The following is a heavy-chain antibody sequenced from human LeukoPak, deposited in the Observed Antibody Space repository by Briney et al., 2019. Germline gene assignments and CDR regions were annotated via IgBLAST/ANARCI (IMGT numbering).Heavy chain of an antibody. CDR3: AKAYDLWSGYPLFDF. J-gene: IGHJ4*02. Sequence: GGSLRLSCATSGFSLSSYGMHWVRQAPGKGLEWVSGISDSGGSTYYADSVKGRFTLSRDNSKNMLYLQMNSLRAEDTAVYYCAKAYDLWSGYPLFDFWGQGTLVTVSS. CDR2: ISDSGGST. CDR1: GFSLSSYG. V-gene: IGHV3-23*01. D-gene: IGHD3-3*01.